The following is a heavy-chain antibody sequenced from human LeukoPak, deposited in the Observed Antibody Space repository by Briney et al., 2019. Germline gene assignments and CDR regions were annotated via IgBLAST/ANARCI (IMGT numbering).Heavy chain of an antibody. J-gene: IGHJ4*02. V-gene: IGHV4-34*01. CDR2: INHSGST. Sequence: SETLSLTCAVYGGSFSGYYWSWIRQPPGKGLEWIGEINHSGSTNYNPSLNSRVTMSVDKSKTQFPLKLSSVTAADTAVYYCARGSTVTTGLMGYFDYWGQGTLVTVSS. CDR1: GGSFSGYY. CDR3: ARGSTVTTGLMGYFDY. D-gene: IGHD4-17*01.